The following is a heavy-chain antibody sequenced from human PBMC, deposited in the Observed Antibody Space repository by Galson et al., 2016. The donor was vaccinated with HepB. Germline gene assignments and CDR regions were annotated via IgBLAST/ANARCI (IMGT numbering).Heavy chain of an antibody. Sequence: ETLSLTCTVSVGSISTYYWSWIRQPPGKGLEWIGYIYYTGSTNYTPSLKSRVTMSVDTSKNQFSLKLRSVTAADTAVYYCARLSGSSGWYHFDYWGQGTLVTVSS. CDR2: IYYTGST. D-gene: IGHD6-19*01. CDR1: VGSISTYY. V-gene: IGHV4-59*08. J-gene: IGHJ4*02. CDR3: ARLSGSSGWYHFDY.